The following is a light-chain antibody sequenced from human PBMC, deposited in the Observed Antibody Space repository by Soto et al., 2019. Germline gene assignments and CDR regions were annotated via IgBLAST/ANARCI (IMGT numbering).Light chain of an antibody. CDR2: GAS. CDR3: HLSYLLKLT. Sequence: KVDLTRASLSRVGGGRITVSSRASQSISNYLNWYQQKPGKAPKVLIYGASILQSGVPSRFSCIGSGTDFTLKICSLQTEDFPPYHSHLSYLLKLTVAGGTKVDIK. CDR1: QSISNY. V-gene: IGKV1-39*01. J-gene: IGKJ4*01.